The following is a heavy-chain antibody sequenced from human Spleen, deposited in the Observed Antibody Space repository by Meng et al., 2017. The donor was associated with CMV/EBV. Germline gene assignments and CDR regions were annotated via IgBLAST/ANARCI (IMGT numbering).Heavy chain of an antibody. CDR1: GFTFRIYE. Sequence: GESLKISCATSGFTFRIYEMNWVRQAPGKGLEWVANIKQDGSEKYYVDSVMGRFTISRDNAKNSVYLQMNRLRVEDTAVYYCARVGMAAPGGGYHYYYGMDVWGQGTTVTVSS. J-gene: IGHJ6*02. V-gene: IGHV3-7*01. D-gene: IGHD6-13*01. CDR3: ARVGMAAPGGGYHYYYGMDV. CDR2: IKQDGSEK.